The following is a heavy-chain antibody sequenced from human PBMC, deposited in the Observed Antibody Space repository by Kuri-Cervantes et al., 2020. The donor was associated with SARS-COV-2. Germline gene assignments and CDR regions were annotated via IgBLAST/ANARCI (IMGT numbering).Heavy chain of an antibody. V-gene: IGHV3-48*03. J-gene: IGHJ6*02. Sequence: GGSLRLSCAASGFTFNSYEMNWVRQAPGKGLEWLSYIGNTDSTTYYADSVKGRFTISRDNAKNSLYLQMNSLRAEDTALYYCAKDMGTIFGVVIGSGYGMDVWGQGTTVTVSS. CDR2: IGNTDSTT. CDR1: GFTFNSYE. D-gene: IGHD3-3*01. CDR3: AKDMGTIFGVVIGSGYGMDV.